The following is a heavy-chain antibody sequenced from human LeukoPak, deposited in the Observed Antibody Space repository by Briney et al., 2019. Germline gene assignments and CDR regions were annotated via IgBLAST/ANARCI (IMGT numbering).Heavy chain of an antibody. V-gene: IGHV4-59*12. J-gene: IGHJ4*02. CDR2: IYYSGST. CDR1: GGSISSYY. Sequence: SETLSLTCTVSGGSISSYYWSWIRQPPGKGLEWIGYIYYSGSTNYNLSLKSRVTISVDTSKNQFSLKLSSVTAADTAVYYCARDRGTWNDDGFDYWGQGTLVTVSS. CDR3: ARDRGTWNDDGFDY. D-gene: IGHD1-1*01.